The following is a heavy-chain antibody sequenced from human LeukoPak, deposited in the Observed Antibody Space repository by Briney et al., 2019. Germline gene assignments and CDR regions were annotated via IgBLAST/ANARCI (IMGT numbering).Heavy chain of an antibody. CDR1: GASFSAYY. CDR2: INHSGGT. D-gene: IGHD6-19*01. J-gene: IGHJ4*02. Sequence: SETLSLTCAVYGASFSAYYWCWIRQPPGKGLEWIGEINHSGGTNYSPSLKSRVTISVDTSKNQFSLKLSSVTAADTAVYYCARFVAVAEYYFDYWGQGTLVTVSS. CDR3: ARFVAVAEYYFDY. V-gene: IGHV4-34*09.